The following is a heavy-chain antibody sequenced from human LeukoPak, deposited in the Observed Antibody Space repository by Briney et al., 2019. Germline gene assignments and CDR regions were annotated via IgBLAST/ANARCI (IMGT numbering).Heavy chain of an antibody. J-gene: IGHJ4*02. D-gene: IGHD5-18*01. CDR3: AREDTAMVTPIH. CDR2: ISAYNGNT. CDR1: GYTFTSYG. Sequence: ASVKVSCKASGYTFTSYGISWVRQAPGQGVEGMGWISAYNGNTNYAQKLKGRVTVTTDTSTSTAYMELRSLRSDDTAVYYCAREDTAMVTPIHWGQGTLVTVSS. V-gene: IGHV1-18*01.